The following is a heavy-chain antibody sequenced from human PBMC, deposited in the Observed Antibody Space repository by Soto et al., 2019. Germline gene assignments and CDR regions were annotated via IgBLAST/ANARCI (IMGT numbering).Heavy chain of an antibody. V-gene: IGHV4-39*01. D-gene: IGHD1-20*01. CDR3: ARRDIDNWNQGHAFTF. CDR2: IYYNRDT. CDR1: GGSVSSGNYF. J-gene: IGHJ3*01. Sequence: QLQLQESGPGLVKPAETLSLKCTVSGGSVSSGNYFWVWIRQPPGKGLEWIGNIYYNRDTYYSTSLKTRVALPCDTAQAPYSLPLRYVTAAESAVCYSARRDIDNWNQGHAFTFWGQGTWVPVSS.